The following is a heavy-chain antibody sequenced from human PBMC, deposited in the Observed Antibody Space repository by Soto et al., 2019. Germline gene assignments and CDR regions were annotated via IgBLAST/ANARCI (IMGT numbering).Heavy chain of an antibody. D-gene: IGHD3-10*01. V-gene: IGHV5-10-1*01. CDR1: GYSFTSYW. CDR2: IDPSDSYT. J-gene: IGHJ6*02. Sequence: GESLKISCKGSGYSFTSYWIGWVRQMPGKGLEWMGRIDPSDSYTNYSPSFQGHVTISADKSISTAYLQWSSLKASDTAMYYCARLGDYYGSESYYYYGMDVWGQGTTVTVSS. CDR3: ARLGDYYGSESYYYYGMDV.